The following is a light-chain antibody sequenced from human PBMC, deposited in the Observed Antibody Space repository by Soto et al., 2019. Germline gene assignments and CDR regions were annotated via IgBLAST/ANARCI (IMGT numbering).Light chain of an antibody. CDR2: NNH. J-gene: IGLJ2*01. V-gene: IGLV1-44*01. CDR3: AAWDASLKGL. CDR1: ISNIGTNS. Sequence: QAVVTQPPSASGTPGQSVTISCSGSISNIGTNSVNWYQQLPGMAPKLLVYNNHQRPSGVPDRFSGSKSGTSASLVISGLQSEDEADYYCAAWDASLKGLFGGGTKVTVL.